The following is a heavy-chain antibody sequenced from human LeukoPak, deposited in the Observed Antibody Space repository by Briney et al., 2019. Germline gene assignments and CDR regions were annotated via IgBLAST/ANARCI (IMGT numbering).Heavy chain of an antibody. D-gene: IGHD6-13*01. J-gene: IGHJ5*02. Sequence: GGSLRLSCAASGFTFSSYGMPWVRQAPGKGLEWVAVIWYDGSNKYYADSVKGRFTISRDNSKNTLYLQMNSLRAEDTAVYYCARGMGSWYRNWFDPWGQGTLVTVSS. CDR3: ARGMGSWYRNWFDP. CDR2: IWYDGSNK. V-gene: IGHV3-33*01. CDR1: GFTFSSYG.